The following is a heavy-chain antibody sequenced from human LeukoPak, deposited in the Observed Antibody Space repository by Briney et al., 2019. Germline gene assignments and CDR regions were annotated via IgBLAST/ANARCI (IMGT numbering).Heavy chain of an antibody. CDR1: GGSISSYY. CDR2: IYYSGST. J-gene: IGHJ4*02. Sequence: PSETLSLTCTVSGGSISSYYWSWIRQPPGKGLEWIGYIYYSGSTNYNPSLKSRATISVDTSKNQFSLKLSSVTAADTAVYYCAKIRFLEWLLSPGGYFDYWGQGTLVTVSS. V-gene: IGHV4-59*01. D-gene: IGHD3-3*01. CDR3: AKIRFLEWLLSPGGYFDY.